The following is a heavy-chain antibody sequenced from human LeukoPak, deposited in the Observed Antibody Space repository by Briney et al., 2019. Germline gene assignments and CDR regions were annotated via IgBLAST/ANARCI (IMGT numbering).Heavy chain of an antibody. CDR3: ARFSETYYYYYMDV. CDR1: GFTFSSYW. D-gene: IGHD3-3*02. J-gene: IGHJ6*03. Sequence: GGSLRLPCAASGFTFSSYWMHWVRQAPGKGLVWVSRINSDGSSTSYADSVKGRFTISRDNAKSTLYLQMNSLRAEDTAVYYCARFSETYYYYYMDVWGKGTTVTVSS. CDR2: INSDGSST. V-gene: IGHV3-74*01.